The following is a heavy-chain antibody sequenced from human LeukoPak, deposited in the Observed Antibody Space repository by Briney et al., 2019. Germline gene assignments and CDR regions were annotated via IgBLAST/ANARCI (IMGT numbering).Heavy chain of an antibody. D-gene: IGHD4-17*01. Sequence: TGGSLRLSCAASGFTFSSYAMSWVRQAPGKGLEWVSAISGSGGSTYYADSVKGRFTISRDNSKNTLYLQMNSLRAEDTAVYYCAKTFYDYGDYYYMDVWGKGTTVTVSS. V-gene: IGHV3-23*01. CDR1: GFTFSSYA. CDR2: ISGSGGST. CDR3: AKTFYDYGDYYYMDV. J-gene: IGHJ6*03.